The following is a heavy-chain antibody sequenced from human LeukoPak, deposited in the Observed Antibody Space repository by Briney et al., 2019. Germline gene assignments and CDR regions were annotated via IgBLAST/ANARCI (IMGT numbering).Heavy chain of an antibody. CDR3: AKPIVVVTGYYFDY. J-gene: IGHJ4*02. D-gene: IGHD3-22*01. CDR2: ISYDGSNK. CDR1: GFTFSSYG. Sequence: GGSLRLSCAASGFTFSSYGMHWVRQAPGKGLEWVAVISYDGSNKYYADSVKGRFTISRDNSKNTLYLQMNSLRAEDTAVYYCAKPIVVVTGYYFDYWGQGTLVTVSS. V-gene: IGHV3-30*18.